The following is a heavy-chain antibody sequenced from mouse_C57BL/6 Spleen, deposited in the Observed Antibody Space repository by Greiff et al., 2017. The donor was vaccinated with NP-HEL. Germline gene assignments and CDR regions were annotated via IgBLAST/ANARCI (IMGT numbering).Heavy chain of an antibody. CDR1: GYTFTSYG. D-gene: IGHD3-1*01. CDR3: ARSGGNYPDY. V-gene: IGHV1-81*01. Sequence: VKLVESGAELARPGASVKLSCKASGYTFTSYGISWVKQRTGQGLEWIGEIYPRSGNTYYNEKFKGKATLTADKSSSTAYMELRSLTSEDSAVYFCARSGGNYPDYWGQGTTLTVSS. J-gene: IGHJ2*01. CDR2: IYPRSGNT.